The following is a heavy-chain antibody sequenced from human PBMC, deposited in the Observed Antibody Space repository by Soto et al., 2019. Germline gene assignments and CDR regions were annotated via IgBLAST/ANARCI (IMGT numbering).Heavy chain of an antibody. Sequence: HPGGSLRLSCAASGFTFDDYAMHWVRQAPGKGLEWVSGISWNSGIIGYAGSVKGRFTVSRDNAKNFLYLQMNSLRPGDTAVYYCAKDRDILTGYSKPSHFDYWGQGTLVTVSS. D-gene: IGHD3-9*01. J-gene: IGHJ4*02. CDR2: ISWNSGII. CDR1: GFTFDDYA. CDR3: AKDRDILTGYSKPSHFDY. V-gene: IGHV3-9*01.